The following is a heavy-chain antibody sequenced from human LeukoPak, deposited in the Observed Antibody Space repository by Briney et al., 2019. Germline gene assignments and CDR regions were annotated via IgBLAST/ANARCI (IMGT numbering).Heavy chain of an antibody. CDR2: IYYSGST. CDR3: ARDRGWGDYGSGSPQDY. D-gene: IGHD3-10*01. J-gene: IGHJ4*02. V-gene: IGHV4-59*12. CDR1: GGSISSYY. Sequence: PSETLSLTCTVSGGSISSYYWSWIRQPPGKGLEWIGYIYYSGSTNYNPSLKSRVTISVDTSKNQFSLKLSSVTAADTAVYYCARDRGWGDYGSGSPQDYWGQGTLVTVSS.